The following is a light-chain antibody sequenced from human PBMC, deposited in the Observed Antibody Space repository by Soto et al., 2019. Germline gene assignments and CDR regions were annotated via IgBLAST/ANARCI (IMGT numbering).Light chain of an antibody. CDR1: SSDVGSYNY. V-gene: IGLV2-8*01. CDR2: GVN. CDR3: TSYAGSNNPVV. Sequence: QSVLTQPPSASGSPGQSVTISCTGTSSDVGSYNYVSWYQQHPDKAPKLIIYGVNERPSVVPDRFSGSKSGNTASLTVSGLQAEDEADYYCTSYAGSNNPVVFGGGTKLTVL. J-gene: IGLJ3*02.